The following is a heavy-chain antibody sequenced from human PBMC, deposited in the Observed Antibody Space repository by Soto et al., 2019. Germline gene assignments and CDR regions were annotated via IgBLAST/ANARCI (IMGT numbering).Heavy chain of an antibody. CDR2: IKSKTDGGTT. J-gene: IGHJ4*02. CDR3: TTGQVAVSPFDY. V-gene: IGHV3-15*01. D-gene: IGHD4-4*01. CDR1: GFTFSNAW. Sequence: GSLRLSCAASGFTFSNAWMSWGRQAPGKGLEWVGRIKSKTDGGTTDYAAPVKGRFTISRDDSKNTLYLQMNSLKTEDTAVYYCTTGQVAVSPFDYWGQGTLVTVS.